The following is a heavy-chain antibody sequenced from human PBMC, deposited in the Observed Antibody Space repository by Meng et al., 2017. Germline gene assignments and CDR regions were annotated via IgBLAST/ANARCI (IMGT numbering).Heavy chain of an antibody. CDR2: ISAYNGNT. Sequence: VQPVQAGAEVKKPGVSVTVSCKASGYSFTRYGISWVRQAPGQGLEWMGWISAYNGNTNYAQKLQGRVAMTTDTSTSTAYMELRSLRSDDTAVYYCARAGIAVAGPDYWGQGTLVTVSS. V-gene: IGHV1-18*01. D-gene: IGHD6-19*01. CDR3: ARAGIAVAGPDY. J-gene: IGHJ4*02. CDR1: GYSFTRYG.